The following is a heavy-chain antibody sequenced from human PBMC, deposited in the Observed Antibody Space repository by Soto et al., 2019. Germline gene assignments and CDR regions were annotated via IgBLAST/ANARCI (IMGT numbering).Heavy chain of an antibody. CDR1: GFSFSEYD. Sequence: QVQLLESGGGAVQPGRSLRLSCVASGFSFSEYDMHWVRQAPGKGLEWLAVVSFDGSDKYYADSVGGRFTISRDNSKNPMYLQMNSLRPEDTAVYFCAKVGWTKTLTLNHFDHWGQGGLVTVSS. D-gene: IGHD3-3*01. CDR3: AKVGWTKTLTLNHFDH. CDR2: VSFDGSDK. V-gene: IGHV3-30*18. J-gene: IGHJ4*02.